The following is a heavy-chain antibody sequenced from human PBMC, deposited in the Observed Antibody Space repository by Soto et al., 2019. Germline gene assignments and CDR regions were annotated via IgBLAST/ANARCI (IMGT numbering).Heavy chain of an antibody. D-gene: IGHD3-3*01. V-gene: IGHV4-4*07. J-gene: IGHJ5*02. CDR1: GGSISSYY. Sequence: PSETLSLTCTVSGGSISSYYWSWIRQPAGKGLEWIGRIYTSGSTNYNPSLKSRVTMSVDTSKNQFSLKLSSVTAADTAVYYCARARQPYYDSWSAAFSSRGWFDPWHHGTLVTASS. CDR3: ARARQPYYDSWSAAFSSRGWFDP. CDR2: IYTSGST.